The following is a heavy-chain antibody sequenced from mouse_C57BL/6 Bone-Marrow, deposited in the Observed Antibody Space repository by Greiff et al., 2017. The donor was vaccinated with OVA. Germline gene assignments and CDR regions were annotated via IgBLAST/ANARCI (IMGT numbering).Heavy chain of an antibody. Sequence: DVHLVESGAGLVKPGGSLKLSCAASGFTFSSYAMSWVRQTPEKRLEWVAYISSGGDYIYYADTVKGRFTISRDNARNTLYLQMSSLKSEDTAMYYCTRLLDAMDCWGQGTSVTVSS. V-gene: IGHV5-9-1*02. J-gene: IGHJ4*01. D-gene: IGHD2-1*01. CDR3: TRLLDAMDC. CDR2: ISSGGDYI. CDR1: GFTFSSYA.